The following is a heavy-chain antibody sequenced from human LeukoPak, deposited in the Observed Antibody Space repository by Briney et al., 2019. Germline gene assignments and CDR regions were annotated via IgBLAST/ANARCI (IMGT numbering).Heavy chain of an antibody. CDR3: ARDVGEYCSSTNCYASNY. J-gene: IGHJ4*02. CDR1: GYTFTSYG. Sequence: ASVKVSCKASGYTFTSYGISWVRQAPGQGLEWMGWINPHSGGTNYAQKFQGRVTMTRDTSISTVYMELSRLRSDDTAVYYCARDVGEYCSSTNCYASNYWGQGTLVTVSS. V-gene: IGHV1-2*02. D-gene: IGHD2-2*01. CDR2: INPHSGGT.